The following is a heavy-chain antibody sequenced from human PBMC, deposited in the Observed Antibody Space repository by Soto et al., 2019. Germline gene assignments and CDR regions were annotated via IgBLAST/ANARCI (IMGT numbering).Heavy chain of an antibody. CDR3: AKDGAYYYDSSGYFYFQH. J-gene: IGHJ1*01. CDR2: ISGSGGST. CDR1: GFTFSNYA. D-gene: IGHD3-22*01. Sequence: GGSLRLSCAASGFTFSNYAMNWVRHAPGKGLEWVSAISGSGGSTYYADSVKGRFTISRDNAKNTLYLQMNSLRAEDTAVYYCAKDGAYYYDSSGYFYFQHWGQGTLVTVS. V-gene: IGHV3-23*01.